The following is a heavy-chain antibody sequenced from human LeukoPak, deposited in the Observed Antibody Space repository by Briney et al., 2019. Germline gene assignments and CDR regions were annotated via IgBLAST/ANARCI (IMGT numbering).Heavy chain of an antibody. CDR1: GDSISGTNYY. V-gene: IGHV4-39*07. CDR2: IFYTGST. Sequence: PSETLSLTCNVSGDSISGTNYYWGWIRQPPGKGLEWIASIFYTGSTYYTPSLKSRVTISIDTSNNQFSLRLNSVTAADTAVYYCARDQTPTTVTYWGQGTLVTVSS. D-gene: IGHD4-17*01. CDR3: ARDQTPTTVTY. J-gene: IGHJ4*02.